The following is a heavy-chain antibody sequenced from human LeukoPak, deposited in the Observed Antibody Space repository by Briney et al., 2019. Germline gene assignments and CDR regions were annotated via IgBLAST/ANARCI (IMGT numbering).Heavy chain of an antibody. CDR3: ANAGRYSTYDPPEDY. J-gene: IGHJ4*02. CDR1: GFTFSTYG. Sequence: SGGSLRLSCAASGFTFSTYGMHWVRQAPGKGLEWVAVISYDGSKKYYADSVKGRFTISRDNSKNTLYLQMNSLRAEGTAVYYCANAGRYSTYDPPEDYWGQGTLVTVSS. CDR2: ISYDGSKK. D-gene: IGHD5-12*01. V-gene: IGHV3-30*18.